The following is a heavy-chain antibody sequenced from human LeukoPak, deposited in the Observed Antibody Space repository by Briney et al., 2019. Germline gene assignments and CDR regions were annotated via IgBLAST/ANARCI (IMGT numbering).Heavy chain of an antibody. D-gene: IGHD3-16*01. CDR2: IKLDGTEK. CDR1: GFTFSSYW. Sequence: GGSLRLSCAASGFTFSSYWMHWVRQAPGKGLEWVANIKLDGTEKYHVDSVKGRFTISRDNAKNSLYLQMNSLRAEDTAVYYCASDRFYFGVWGQGTLVTVSS. CDR3: ASDRFYFGV. V-gene: IGHV3-7*05. J-gene: IGHJ4*02.